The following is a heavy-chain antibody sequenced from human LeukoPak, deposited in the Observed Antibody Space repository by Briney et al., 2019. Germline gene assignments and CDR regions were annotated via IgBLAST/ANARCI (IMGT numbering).Heavy chain of an antibody. CDR2: ISWDGSKK. J-gene: IGHJ4*02. V-gene: IGHV3-30-3*01. D-gene: IGHD4-17*01. Sequence: GGSLRLSCAASGFTFSSFAMHWVRQAPGKGLEWVAVISWDGSKKYYADSVKGRFTVSRDNFKNTLYLQMNSLRAEDTAVYYCVREDYGQYYFDYWGQGTLVTVSS. CDR3: VREDYGQYYFDY. CDR1: GFTFSSFA.